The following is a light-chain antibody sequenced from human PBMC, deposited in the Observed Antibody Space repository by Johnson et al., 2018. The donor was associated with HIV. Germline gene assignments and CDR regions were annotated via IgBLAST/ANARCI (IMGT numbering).Light chain of an antibody. CDR3: GTWDSSLSAYV. CDR2: ENN. CDR1: SSNIGNNY. J-gene: IGLJ1*01. Sequence: QSVLTQSPSASGPPGQRVTISCSGSSSNIGNNYVSWYQQLPGTAPKLLIYENNKRPSGIPDRFSGSKSGTSATLGITGLQTGDEADYYCGTWDSSLSAYVFGTGTKVTVL. V-gene: IGLV1-51*02.